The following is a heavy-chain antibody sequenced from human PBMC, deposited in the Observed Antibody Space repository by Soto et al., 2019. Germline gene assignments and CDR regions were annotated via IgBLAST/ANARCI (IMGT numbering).Heavy chain of an antibody. V-gene: IGHV3-73*01. J-gene: IGHJ3*02. CDR1: GFTFSGSA. CDR3: TRLSLPFGENAFDI. CDR2: IRSKANSYAT. Sequence: GGSLRLSCAASGFTFSGSAMHWVRQASGKGLEWVGRIRSKANSYATAYAASVKGRFTISRDDSKNTAYLQMNSPKTEDTAVYYCTRLSLPFGENAFDIWGQGTMVTVSS. D-gene: IGHD3-10*01.